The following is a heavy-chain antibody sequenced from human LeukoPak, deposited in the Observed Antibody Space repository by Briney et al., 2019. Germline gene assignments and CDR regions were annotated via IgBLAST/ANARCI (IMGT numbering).Heavy chain of an antibody. CDR2: IWHDGSNK. CDR1: GFTFSDYG. V-gene: IGHV3-33*01. Sequence: PGGSLRLSCVASGFTFSDYGMHWVRQAPGKGLEWVAVIWHDGSNKYYADSVKGRFTISRDNSEHTLYLQINSLRVEDTALFYCARAGGSRYGYAFDIWGQGTLVTVSS. J-gene: IGHJ3*02. D-gene: IGHD5-12*01. CDR3: ARAGGSRYGYAFDI.